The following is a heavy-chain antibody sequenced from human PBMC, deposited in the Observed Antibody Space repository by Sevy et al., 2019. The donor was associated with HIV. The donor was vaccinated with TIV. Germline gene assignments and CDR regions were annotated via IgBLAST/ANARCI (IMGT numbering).Heavy chain of an antibody. D-gene: IGHD3-9*01. Sequence: GGSLRLSCAASGFDFNHHWMSWVRQAPQKGLEWVANIMQDGSDTYYVDSLEGRFTISRDNAKNSLSLQINDLRTEDTAVYYCARLPTGLQSFNYLLSTYFDSWGQGTLVTVSS. V-gene: IGHV3-7*01. J-gene: IGHJ4*02. CDR1: GFDFNHHW. CDR2: IMQDGSDT. CDR3: ARLPTGLQSFNYLLSTYFDS.